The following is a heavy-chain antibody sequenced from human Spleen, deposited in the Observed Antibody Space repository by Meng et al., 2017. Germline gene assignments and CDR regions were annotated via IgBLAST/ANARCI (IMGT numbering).Heavy chain of an antibody. D-gene: IGHD2-15*01. CDR2: IIPSSGFT. J-gene: IGHJ4*02. V-gene: IGHV1-46*01. Sequence: ASVKVSCKASGYTFTSCYMHWVRQAPGQGLEWMGIIIPSSGFTNYAQKFQGRVTITTDESTSTVYMELTRLTSEDTAVYFCARKAGNCVTSTCYSLDYWGQGTLVTVSS. CDR1: GYTFTSCY. CDR3: ARKAGNCVTSTCYSLDY.